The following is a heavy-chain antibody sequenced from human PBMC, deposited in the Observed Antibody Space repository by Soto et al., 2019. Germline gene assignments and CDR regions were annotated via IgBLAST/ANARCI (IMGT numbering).Heavy chain of an antibody. V-gene: IGHV3-33*01. Sequence: QVQLVESGGGVVQPGRSLRLSCAASGFTFSSYGMHWVRQAPGKGLEWVAVIWYDGSKKYYADSVKGRFTISRDNSKNTLYLQMNSLRAEDTAVYYGARDDGEYSTAPTDAFDIWGQGTMVTVSS. J-gene: IGHJ3*02. CDR2: IWYDGSKK. CDR1: GFTFSSYG. D-gene: IGHD4-17*01. CDR3: ARDDGEYSTAPTDAFDI.